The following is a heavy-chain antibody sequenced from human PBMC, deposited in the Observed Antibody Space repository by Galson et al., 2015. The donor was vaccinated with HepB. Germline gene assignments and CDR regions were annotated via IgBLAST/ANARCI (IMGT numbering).Heavy chain of an antibody. CDR1: GGTFRSYA. J-gene: IGHJ6*02. D-gene: IGHD2-21*01. Sequence: SVKVSCKASGGTFRSYAISWVRQAPGQGLEWMGGIIPIFGVANYAQKFQGRVTITADESTSTAYMELSSLRSEDTAVYYCAKVGGLAYCGGDCFSRYYYYYGMDVWGQGTTVTVSS. CDR3: AKVGGLAYCGGDCFSRYYYYYGMDV. V-gene: IGHV1-69*13. CDR2: IIPIFGVA.